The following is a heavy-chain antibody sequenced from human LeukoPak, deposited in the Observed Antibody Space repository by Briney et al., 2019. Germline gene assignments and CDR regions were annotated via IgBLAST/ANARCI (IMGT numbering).Heavy chain of an antibody. J-gene: IGHJ3*02. CDR3: ARRGIVVVPAAIRTFDI. D-gene: IGHD2-2*02. Sequence: SETLSLTCTVSGGSISSSSYYWGWIRQPPGKGLEWIGSIYYSGSTYYNPSPKSRVTISVDTSKNQFSLKLSSVTAADTAVYYCARRGIVVVPAAIRTFDIWGQGTMVTVSS. CDR1: GGSISSSSYY. CDR2: IYYSGST. V-gene: IGHV4-39*01.